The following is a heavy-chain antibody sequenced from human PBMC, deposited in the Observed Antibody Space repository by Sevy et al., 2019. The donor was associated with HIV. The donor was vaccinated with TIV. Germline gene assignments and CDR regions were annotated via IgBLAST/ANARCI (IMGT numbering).Heavy chain of an antibody. V-gene: IGHV3-48*01. CDR2: ISGGSTTI. D-gene: IGHD6-13*01. Sequence: GGSLRLSCVGSGFTFREYSMNWVRQAPGKGLEWVSFISGGSTTIEHADSVKGRFSISRDNADNSEFLQMNRLRVADTAVYYCARSLAAAENWFDPWGQGTLVTVSS. CDR1: GFTFREYS. CDR3: ARSLAAAENWFDP. J-gene: IGHJ5*02.